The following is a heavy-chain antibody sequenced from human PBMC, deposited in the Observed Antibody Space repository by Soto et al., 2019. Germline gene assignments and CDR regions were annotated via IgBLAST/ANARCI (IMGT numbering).Heavy chain of an antibody. V-gene: IGHV4-61*01. D-gene: IGHD3-22*01. CDR1: GASVSDGTNF. J-gene: IGHJ5*02. Sequence: PSETLSLTCTVSGASVSDGTNFWNWIRQPPGWGLEWIGFISNSGVTSYNPSLKSRVTISIDMSKNQFSLKLSSVTAADTAVYYCASDQNSSGYRWFDPWGQGTLVTVSS. CDR3: ASDQNSSGYRWFDP. CDR2: ISNSGVT.